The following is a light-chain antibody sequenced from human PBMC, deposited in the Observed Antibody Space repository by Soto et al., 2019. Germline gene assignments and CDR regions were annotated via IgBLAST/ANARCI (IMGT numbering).Light chain of an antibody. Sequence: QSALTQPASVSGSPGQSITISCTGTTSHVGSYNYVSWYQQHPGKVPKLMIYEVTNRPSGVSNRFSGSKSGNTASLTISGLQAEDEADYYCSSYTSSTWVFGGGTKVTVL. CDR3: SSYTSSTWV. CDR1: TSHVGSYNY. J-gene: IGLJ3*02. CDR2: EVT. V-gene: IGLV2-14*01.